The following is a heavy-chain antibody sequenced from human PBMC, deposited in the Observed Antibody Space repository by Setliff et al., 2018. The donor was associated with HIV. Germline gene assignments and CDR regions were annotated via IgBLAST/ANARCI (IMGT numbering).Heavy chain of an antibody. V-gene: IGHV4-59*01. Sequence: SETLSLTCTVSGGSISSYYWSWIRQPPGKGLEWIGYIYYSGSTNYNPSLKSRVTISVDTSKNQFSLKLNSVTAADTAVYYCARSPPITFWSGYTYYYYMDVWGKGTTVTVSS. CDR2: IYYSGST. J-gene: IGHJ6*03. CDR1: GGSISSYY. CDR3: ARSPPITFWSGYTYYYYMDV. D-gene: IGHD3-3*01.